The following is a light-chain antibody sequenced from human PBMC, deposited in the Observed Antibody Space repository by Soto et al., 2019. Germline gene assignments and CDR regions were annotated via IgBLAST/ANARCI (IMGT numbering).Light chain of an antibody. V-gene: IGKV1-9*01. CDR3: QQLYRYPIT. J-gene: IGKJ5*01. CDR1: QSISSS. CDR2: SAS. Sequence: GDRVTIPCRASQSISSSLAWYQQRPGKAPKLLIYSASTLQSGVPSRFSGGFSGTEFTLTISSLQPEDFATYYCQQLYRYPITFAQGTR.